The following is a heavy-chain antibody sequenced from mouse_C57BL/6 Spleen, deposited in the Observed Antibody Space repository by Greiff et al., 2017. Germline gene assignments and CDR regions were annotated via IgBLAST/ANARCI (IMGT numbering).Heavy chain of an antibody. J-gene: IGHJ4*01. V-gene: IGHV1-82*01. Sequence: QVQLQQSGPELVKPGASVKISCKASGYAFSSSWMNWVKQRPGKGLEWIGRIYPGDGDTNYNGKFKGKATLTADKSSSTAYMQLSSLTSEDSAVYFCARLDSSGYVGDYYAMDYWGQGTSVTVSS. CDR2: IYPGDGDT. CDR3: ARLDSSGYVGDYYAMDY. D-gene: IGHD3-2*02. CDR1: GYAFSSSW.